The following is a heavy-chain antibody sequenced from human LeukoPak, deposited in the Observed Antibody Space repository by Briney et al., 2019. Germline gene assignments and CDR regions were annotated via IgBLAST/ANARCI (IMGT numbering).Heavy chain of an antibody. CDR2: IYYSGST. J-gene: IGHJ4*02. CDR1: GGSISSYY. V-gene: IGHV4-59*08. CDR3: ARHRTYYYDSSGYYYGSYYFDY. D-gene: IGHD3-22*01. Sequence: SETLSLTCTVSGGSISSYYWSWIRQPPGKGLEWIGYIYYSGSTYYNPSLKSRVTISVDTSKNQFSLKLSSVTAADTAAYYCARHRTYYYDSSGYYYGSYYFDYWGQGTLVTVSS.